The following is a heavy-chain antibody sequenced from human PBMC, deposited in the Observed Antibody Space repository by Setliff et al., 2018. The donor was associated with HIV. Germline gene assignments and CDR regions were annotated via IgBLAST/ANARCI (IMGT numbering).Heavy chain of an antibody. CDR1: GFTFSNYW. CDR3: ARWGDTPTFYNFWSGYYFDY. J-gene: IGHJ4*02. Sequence: GGSLRLSCTASGFTFSNYWMSWVRQAPGKGLEWVANINQDGSEKYYLVSVKGRFTISRDNAKTSLYLQINSLRAEDTAVYFCARWGDTPTFYNFWSGYYFDYWGQGALVTVSS. CDR2: INQDGSEK. D-gene: IGHD3-3*01. V-gene: IGHV3-7*01.